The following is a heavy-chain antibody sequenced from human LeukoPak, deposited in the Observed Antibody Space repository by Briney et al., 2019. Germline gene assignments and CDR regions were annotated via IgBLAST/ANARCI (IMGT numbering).Heavy chain of an antibody. D-gene: IGHD2-2*01. CDR1: GYTFTSYG. V-gene: IGHV1-18*01. J-gene: IGHJ5*02. Sequence: GASVKVSCKASGYTFTSYGISWVRQAPGQGLEWMGWISAYNGNTNYAQKLQGRVTMTTDTSTSTAYMELRSPRSDDTAVYYCARDCSSTSCSLPGDWFDPWGQGTLVTVSS. CDR2: ISAYNGNT. CDR3: ARDCSSTSCSLPGDWFDP.